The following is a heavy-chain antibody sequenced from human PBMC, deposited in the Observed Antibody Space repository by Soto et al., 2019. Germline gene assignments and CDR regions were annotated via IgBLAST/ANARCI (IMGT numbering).Heavy chain of an antibody. J-gene: IGHJ6*02. V-gene: IGHV1-69*06. CDR1: GGTCSSYV. Sequence: QVQLVQSGAEVKKPGSSLNVSSKASGGTCSSYVISWVRQAPGQGLEWMGGIIPIFGTANYAQKFQGRVTITADKSTSTAYMELSSLRSEDTAVYYCARDWGTIAAAGGMDVWGQGTTVTVSS. CDR2: IIPIFGTA. D-gene: IGHD6-13*01. CDR3: ARDWGTIAAAGGMDV.